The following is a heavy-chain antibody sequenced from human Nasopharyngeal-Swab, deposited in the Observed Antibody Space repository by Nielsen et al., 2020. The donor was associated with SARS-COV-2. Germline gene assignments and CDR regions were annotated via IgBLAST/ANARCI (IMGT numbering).Heavy chain of an antibody. CDR1: GFTFSRFG. D-gene: IGHD4-11*01. J-gene: IGHJ6*03. Sequence: GGSLRLSCAASGFTFSRFGMGWVRQAPGKGLEWVSAISASGVTTYYADSVKGWFTISRDNSKSTLYLQMNSLRAEDTAAYYCAKDLNSNFLNYMDVWGKGTTVSVSS. V-gene: IGHV3-23*01. CDR3: AKDLNSNFLNYMDV. CDR2: ISASGVTT.